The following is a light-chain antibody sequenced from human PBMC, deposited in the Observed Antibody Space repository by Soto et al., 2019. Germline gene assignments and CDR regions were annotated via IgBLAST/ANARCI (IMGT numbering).Light chain of an antibody. V-gene: IGLV2-8*01. CDR3: CSYAGSNNFPYV. CDR2: EVS. CDR1: SSDVGGYNY. Sequence: QSVLTQPVSASGAHGQSVTIFCTGTSSDVGGYNYVSWYQQHPGKAPKLMIYEVSKRPSGVPDRFSGSKSGNTASLTVSGLQAEDEADYYCCSYAGSNNFPYVFGTGTKVTVL. J-gene: IGLJ1*01.